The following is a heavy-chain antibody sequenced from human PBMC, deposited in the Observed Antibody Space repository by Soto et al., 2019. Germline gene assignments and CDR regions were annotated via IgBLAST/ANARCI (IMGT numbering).Heavy chain of an antibody. V-gene: IGHV4-30-4*08. CDR3: ARRVGIATQVPWFDP. J-gene: IGHJ5*02. Sequence: SETLSLTCTVSGGSFTSGDYFWTWIRQSPGMGLEWLGYIYYSGSPYYNPSLRSRLSLSVDTSKNQFSLKLSSVTAADTAVYYCARRVGIATQVPWFDPWGQGTLVTVPQ. CDR2: IYYSGSP. D-gene: IGHD6-13*01. CDR1: GGSFTSGDYF.